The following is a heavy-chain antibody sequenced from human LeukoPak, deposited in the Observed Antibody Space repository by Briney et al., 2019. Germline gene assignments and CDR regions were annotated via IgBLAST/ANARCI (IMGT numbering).Heavy chain of an antibody. CDR3: AKSIGCSGGSCYFHPNDAFDI. J-gene: IGHJ3*02. Sequence: GGSLRLSCAASGFTFSSYGMSWVRQAPGKVLEWVSAISGSGGSTYYADSVKGRFTISRDNSKNTLYLQMNSLRAEDTAVYYCAKSIGCSGGSCYFHPNDAFDIWGQGTMVTVPS. V-gene: IGHV3-23*01. CDR1: GFTFSSYG. CDR2: ISGSGGST. D-gene: IGHD2-15*01.